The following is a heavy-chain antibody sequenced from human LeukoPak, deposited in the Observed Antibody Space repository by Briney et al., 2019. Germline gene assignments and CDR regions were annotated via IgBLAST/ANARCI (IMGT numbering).Heavy chain of an antibody. CDR3: ARDGSGSYSFDY. CDR1: GFTVSSNY. D-gene: IGHD1-26*01. J-gene: IGHJ4*02. Sequence: GGSLRLSCAASGFTVSSNYMSWVRQAPGKGREGVSSISSSSSYIYYAHSVNGRFAISRDNAKNSLYLQMNSLRAEDKAVYYCARDGSGSYSFDYWGQGTLVTVSS. V-gene: IGHV3-21*01. CDR2: ISSSSSYI.